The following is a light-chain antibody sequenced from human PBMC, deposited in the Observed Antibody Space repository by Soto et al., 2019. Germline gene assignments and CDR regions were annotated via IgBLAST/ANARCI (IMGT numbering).Light chain of an antibody. Sequence: DLPLTQSPSFLSASVGDRVIITCRASQGIGSYLGWYQQAPGKAPKLLIYGASTLQSGVPSRFSGSVSGTEFTLTISSLQPEDVATYYCQQLNTYPAFGGGTKVEI. CDR2: GAS. J-gene: IGKJ4*01. CDR1: QGIGSY. CDR3: QQLNTYPA. V-gene: IGKV1-9*01.